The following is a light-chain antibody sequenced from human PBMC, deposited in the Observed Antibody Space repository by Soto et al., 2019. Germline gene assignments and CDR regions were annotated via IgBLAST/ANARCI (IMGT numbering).Light chain of an antibody. V-gene: IGKV3-11*01. CDR1: QSVSSY. Sequence: EIVLTQSPATLSLSPGERATLSCRASQSVSSYLAWYQQKPGQAPRLLIYDAFNRATGIPARFSGSGSGTDFTLTISSLEPEDFAVYSCQQRSNWPPVYTFGQGNKLEIK. CDR2: DAF. CDR3: QQRSNWPPVYT. J-gene: IGKJ2*01.